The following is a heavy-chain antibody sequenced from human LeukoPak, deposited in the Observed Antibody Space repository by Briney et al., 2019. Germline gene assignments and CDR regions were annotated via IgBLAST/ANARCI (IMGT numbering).Heavy chain of an antibody. V-gene: IGHV4-59*01. J-gene: IGHJ4*02. CDR2: IYYSGST. Sequence: SQTLSLTCTVSGDSISSYYWSWIRQPPGKGLEWIGYIYYSGSTNYNPSLKSRVTISVDTSKNQFSLKLSSVTAADTAVYYCARARGYSGYAYFDYWGRGTLVTVSS. CDR1: GDSISSYY. D-gene: IGHD5-12*01. CDR3: ARARGYSGYAYFDY.